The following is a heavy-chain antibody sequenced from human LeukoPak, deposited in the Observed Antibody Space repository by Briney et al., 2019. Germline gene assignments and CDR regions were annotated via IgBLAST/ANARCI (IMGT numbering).Heavy chain of an antibody. J-gene: IGHJ4*02. Sequence: ASVKVSCKASGGTFSSYAINWVRQAPGQGLEWMGGIIPIFGTANYAQKFQGRVTITADKSTSTAYMELSSLRSEDTAVYYCARDLRDGYNYYFDFWGQGTLVTVSS. CDR2: IIPIFGTA. D-gene: IGHD5-24*01. CDR1: GGTFSSYA. CDR3: ARDLRDGYNYYFDF. V-gene: IGHV1-69*06.